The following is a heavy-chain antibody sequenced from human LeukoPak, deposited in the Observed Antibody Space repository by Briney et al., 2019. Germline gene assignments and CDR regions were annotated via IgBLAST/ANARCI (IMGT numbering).Heavy chain of an antibody. CDR1: GFTFSSSG. V-gene: IGHV3-33*06. D-gene: IGHD4-17*01. J-gene: IGHJ4*02. Sequence: PGKSLRLSCTTSGFTFSSSGIHWVRQAPGKGLEWVALIWYDGSNKYYADSVKGRFTISRDNSKNTLYLQMNSLRAEDTAVYYCAKDLSDYGSPLDYWGQGTLVTVSS. CDR3: AKDLSDYGSPLDY. CDR2: IWYDGSNK.